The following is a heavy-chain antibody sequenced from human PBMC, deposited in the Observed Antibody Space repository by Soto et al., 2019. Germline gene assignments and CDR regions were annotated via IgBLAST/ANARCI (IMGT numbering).Heavy chain of an antibody. CDR3: ARDLSSYYDSSGTQRHPYYFDY. CDR2: IYYSGST. Sequence: PSETLSLTCTVSGGSISSYYWSWIRQPPGKGLEWIGYIYYSGSTNYNPSLKSRVTISVDTSKNQFSLKLSSVTAADTAVYYCARDLSSYYDSSGTQRHPYYFDYWGQGTLVTVSS. V-gene: IGHV4-59*01. J-gene: IGHJ4*02. D-gene: IGHD3-22*01. CDR1: GGSISSYY.